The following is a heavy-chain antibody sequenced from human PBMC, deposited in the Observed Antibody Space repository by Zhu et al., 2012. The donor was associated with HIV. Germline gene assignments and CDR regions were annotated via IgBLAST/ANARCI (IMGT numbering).Heavy chain of an antibody. Sequence: QVQLQESGPGLVKPAETLSLTCTVSGGSITNYYWTWVRQSPGKGLEWIGYIYYTGXTNYNPSLKSRVTMSLDTSNNRFSLRLSSVTAADTAVYFCARNSRFGGTDFDNWGQGTLVHRLL. D-gene: IGHD1-1*01. V-gene: IGHV4-59*01. CDR1: GGSITNYY. CDR3: ARNSRFGGTDFDN. CDR2: IYYTGXT. J-gene: IGHJ4*02.